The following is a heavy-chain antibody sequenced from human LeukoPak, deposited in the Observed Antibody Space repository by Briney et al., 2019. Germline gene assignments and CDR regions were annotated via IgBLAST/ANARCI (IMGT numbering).Heavy chain of an antibody. Sequence: GGSLRPSCAASGFTFISNWRNWVRQPPGKGLGWVSSLNTDGSSTYSADSVKGRITISRDNAKNTLHLQMNSLRADDTAVYYCARASYSRAWTLSDYWGQGTLVTVSS. J-gene: IGHJ4*02. CDR2: LNTDGSST. V-gene: IGHV3-74*01. CDR3: ARASYSRAWTLSDY. D-gene: IGHD6-19*01. CDR1: GFTFISNW.